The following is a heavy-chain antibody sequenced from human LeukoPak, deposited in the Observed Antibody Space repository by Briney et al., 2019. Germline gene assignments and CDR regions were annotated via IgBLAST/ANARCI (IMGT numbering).Heavy chain of an antibody. CDR3: AREEYCGGDCYSNWFDP. CDR1: GGSISSYY. D-gene: IGHD2-21*02. Sequence: SETLSLTCTVSGGSISSYYWSWIRQPPGKGLEWIGYIYYSGSTNYNPSLKSRVTISVDTSKNQFSLKLSSVTAADTAVYYCAREEYCGGDCYSNWFDPWGQGTLVTVSS. V-gene: IGHV4-59*01. CDR2: IYYSGST. J-gene: IGHJ5*02.